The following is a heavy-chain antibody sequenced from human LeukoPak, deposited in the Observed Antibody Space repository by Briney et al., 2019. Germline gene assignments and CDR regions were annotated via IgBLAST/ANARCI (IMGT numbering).Heavy chain of an antibody. J-gene: IGHJ6*02. V-gene: IGHV1-46*01. CDR2: INPSGGST. Sequence: ASVKVSCMASGYSFSSYYMHWVRQAPAQGVEWMGIINPSGGSTNYAQRFQGRVTMTRDTSTSTVYMELSSLRSEDTAVYYCARPTSVIPAADIYYYFYAMDVWGQGTTVTVSS. CDR3: ARPTSVIPAADIYYYFYAMDV. D-gene: IGHD2-2*01. CDR1: GYSFSSYY.